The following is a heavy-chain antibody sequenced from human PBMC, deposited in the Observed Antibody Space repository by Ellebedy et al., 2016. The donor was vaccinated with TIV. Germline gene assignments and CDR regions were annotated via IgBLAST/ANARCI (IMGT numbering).Heavy chain of an antibody. CDR2: FDPEDGET. V-gene: IGHV1-24*01. D-gene: IGHD5-24*01. CDR1: GYTLTELS. Sequence: AASVKVSCKVSGYTLTELSIHWVRQAPGKGLEWMGGFDPEDGETIYAQKFQGRVTMTEDTSTYTAYMELSSLRSEDTAVYYCVRVMEMATTTYGMDVWGQGTTVTVSS. CDR3: VRVMEMATTTYGMDV. J-gene: IGHJ6*02.